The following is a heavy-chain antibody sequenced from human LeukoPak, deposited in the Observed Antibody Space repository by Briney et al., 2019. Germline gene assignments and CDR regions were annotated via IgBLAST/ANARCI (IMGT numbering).Heavy chain of an antibody. CDR2: INHSGST. Sequence: TTSETLSLTCAVYDGSFSGYYWSWIRQPPGKGLEWIGEINHSGSTNYNPSLKSRVTISVDTSKNQFSLKLSSVTAADTAVYYCARTIRYYDSSGYWSPGRYFDYWGQGTLVTVSS. D-gene: IGHD3-22*01. CDR3: ARTIRYYDSSGYWSPGRYFDY. J-gene: IGHJ4*02. V-gene: IGHV4-34*01. CDR1: DGSFSGYY.